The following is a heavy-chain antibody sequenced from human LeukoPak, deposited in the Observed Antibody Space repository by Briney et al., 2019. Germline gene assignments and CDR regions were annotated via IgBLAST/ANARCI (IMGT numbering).Heavy chain of an antibody. CDR2: IWSGGSNE. D-gene: IGHD2-15*01. CDR1: GFSFNSYA. V-gene: IGHV3-33*01. Sequence: PGGSLRLACAASGFSFNSYAMDWVRQAPGKGLGWEAVIWSGGSNEYYADSVKGRFTISRDNSKNTLYLQMNSLRAEDTAVYFCARGQVCSGGSCFRLFDYWGQGTLVTVSS. CDR3: ARGQVCSGGSCFRLFDY. J-gene: IGHJ4*02.